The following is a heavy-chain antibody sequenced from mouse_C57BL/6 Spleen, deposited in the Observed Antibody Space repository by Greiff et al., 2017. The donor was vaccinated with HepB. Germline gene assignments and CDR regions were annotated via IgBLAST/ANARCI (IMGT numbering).Heavy chain of an antibody. D-gene: IGHD2-5*01. Sequence: VQLQESGAELVRPGSSVKLSCKASGYTFTSYWMHWVKQRPIQGLEWIGNIDPSDSETHYNQKFKDKATLTVDESSSTAYMQLSSLTSEDSAVYYCARGDYSTPWFAYWGQGTLVTVSA. CDR2: IDPSDSET. CDR3: ARGDYSTPWFAY. J-gene: IGHJ3*01. CDR1: GYTFTSYW. V-gene: IGHV1-52*01.